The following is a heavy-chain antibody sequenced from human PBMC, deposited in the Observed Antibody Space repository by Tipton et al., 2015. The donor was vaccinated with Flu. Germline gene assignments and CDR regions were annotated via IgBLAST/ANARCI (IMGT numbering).Heavy chain of an antibody. J-gene: IGHJ4*02. V-gene: IGHV4-34*01. CDR2: INHSGST. D-gene: IGHD4-23*01. Sequence: TLSLTCAVYGGSFSGYYWSWIRQPPGKGLEWIGEINHSGSTNYNPSLKSRVTISVDTSKNQFSLKLSSVTAADTAVYYCARDMYYGGNSVFDYWGQGTLVTVSS. CDR3: ARDMYYGGNSVFDY. CDR1: GGSFSGYY.